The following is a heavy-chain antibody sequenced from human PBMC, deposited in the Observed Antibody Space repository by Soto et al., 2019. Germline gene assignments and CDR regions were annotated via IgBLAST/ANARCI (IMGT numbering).Heavy chain of an antibody. D-gene: IGHD3-22*01. J-gene: IGHJ4*02. Sequence: SETLSLTCTVSGGSISRSNYYWGWIRQPPGKGLEWIGSIYYSGSTYYNPSLKSRVTISVDTSKNQFSLKLSSVTAADTAVYYCARDLRDYDRSLGYWGQGTLVTVSS. CDR3: ARDLRDYDRSLGY. CDR2: IYYSGST. CDR1: GGSISRSNYY. V-gene: IGHV4-39*07.